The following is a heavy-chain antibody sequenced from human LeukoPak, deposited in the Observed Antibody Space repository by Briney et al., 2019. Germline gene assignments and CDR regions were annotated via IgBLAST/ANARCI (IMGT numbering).Heavy chain of an antibody. CDR3: ARTYYYDSSGYYYGY. V-gene: IGHV1-2*02. D-gene: IGHD3-22*01. Sequence: EASVKVSCKASGYTFTGYYIHWVRQAPGQGLEWMGWINPNSGGTNYAQKFQGRVTMTRDTSISTAYMELSRLRSDDTAVYYCARTYYYDSSGYYYGYWGQGTLVTVSS. CDR1: GYTFTGYY. J-gene: IGHJ4*02. CDR2: INPNSGGT.